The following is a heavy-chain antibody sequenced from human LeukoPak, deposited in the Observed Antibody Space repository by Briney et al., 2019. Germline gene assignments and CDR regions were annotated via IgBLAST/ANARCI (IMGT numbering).Heavy chain of an antibody. D-gene: IGHD3-22*01. Sequence: GGSLRLSCAASGFTFSSYSMNWVRQAPGKGLEWVSYISSSSSTIYYADSVKGRFTISRDNAKNSLYLQMNSLRAEDTAVYYCARGGYYYDSSGYYTSRWFDPWGQGTLVTVSS. V-gene: IGHV3-48*04. J-gene: IGHJ5*02. CDR1: GFTFSSYS. CDR2: ISSSSSTI. CDR3: ARGGYYYDSSGYYTSRWFDP.